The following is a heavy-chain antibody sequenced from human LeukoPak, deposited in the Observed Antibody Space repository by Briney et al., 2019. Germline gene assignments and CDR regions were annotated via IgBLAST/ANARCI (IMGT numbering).Heavy chain of an antibody. CDR2: ITGSGPYM. V-gene: IGHV3-21*06. Sequence: GGSLRLSCAASGFTFSTFAMHWVRLSPGKGLEWVSSITGSGPYMLYADSVKHRFTISRDNTKNLLYLEMNSLRAEDTAMYFCVRDVGAVRGEVYFDYWGQGTLVTASS. CDR1: GFTFSTFA. CDR3: VRDVGAVRGEVYFDY. D-gene: IGHD3-10*01. J-gene: IGHJ4*02.